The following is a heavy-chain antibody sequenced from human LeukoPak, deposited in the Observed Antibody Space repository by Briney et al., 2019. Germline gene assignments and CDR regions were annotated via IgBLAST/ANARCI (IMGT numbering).Heavy chain of an antibody. D-gene: IGHD5-24*01. CDR3: ARDDDGYNDY. J-gene: IGHJ4*02. V-gene: IGHV1-69*13. CDR1: GGTFSSYA. CDR2: IIPIFGTA. Sequence: GASVKVSCKASGGTFSSYAISWWRQAPGQGLEWMGGIIPIFGTANYAQKFQRRVTITADESTSTAYMELSSLRSEDTAVYYCARDDDGYNDYWGEGTLVTVSS.